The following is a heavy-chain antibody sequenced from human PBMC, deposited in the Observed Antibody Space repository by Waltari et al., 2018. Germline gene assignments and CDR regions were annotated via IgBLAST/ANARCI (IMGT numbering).Heavy chain of an antibody. J-gene: IGHJ4*02. CDR2: INHGENT. CDR3: ARTGVAFYHDGSTSIDY. CDR1: GGSFSNYY. D-gene: IGHD3-22*01. Sequence: QVQLQQWGAGLLKPSETLSLTCTVYGGSFSNYYWGWLRQPPGKGLEWIGEINHGENTNDNPSLKSRVTISVDTSKNQFSLRLNSVTAADTATYYCARTGVAFYHDGSTSIDYWGQGTLVTVSS. V-gene: IGHV4-34*02.